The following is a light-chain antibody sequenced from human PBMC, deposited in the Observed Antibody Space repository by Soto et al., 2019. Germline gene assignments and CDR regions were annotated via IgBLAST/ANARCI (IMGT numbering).Light chain of an antibody. CDR2: GAS. J-gene: IGKJ4*01. CDR3: QQRTNWPLT. CDR1: QTVNSVY. V-gene: IGKV3D-20*02. Sequence: EIVLTQSPGTLSLSAGERATLSCRASQTVNSVYLAWYQQKPGQPPRLLIYGASSRAAGIPDRFSGSGSGTDFTLTISRLEPEDFAVYYCQQRTNWPLTFGGGTKVEIK.